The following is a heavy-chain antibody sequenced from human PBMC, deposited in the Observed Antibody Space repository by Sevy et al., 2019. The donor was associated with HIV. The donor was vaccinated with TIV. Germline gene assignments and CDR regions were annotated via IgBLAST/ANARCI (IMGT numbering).Heavy chain of an antibody. D-gene: IGHD4-17*01. CDR3: ARDLEFYDSGDYGPAFMPDF. CDR2: IWYDGSKK. Sequence: GGSLRLSCSASGFSFSSCGMHWVRQAPGKGLEWVAFIWYDGSKKYYEDSVKGRFTISRDIAKNTLHLQMNSLRAEDTAVYYCARDLEFYDSGDYGPAFMPDFWGHGTLVTVSS. J-gene: IGHJ4*01. CDR1: GFSFSSCG. V-gene: IGHV3-33*01.